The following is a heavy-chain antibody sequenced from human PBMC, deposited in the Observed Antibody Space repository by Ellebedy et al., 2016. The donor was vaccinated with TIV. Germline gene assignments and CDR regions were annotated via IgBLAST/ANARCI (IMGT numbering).Heavy chain of an antibody. Sequence: PGGSLRLSCGGSGFSFSSYSMVWIRQAPGKGLEWVSYISSSGSDISYAVSVKCRFTISRDNAKNSLYLQMNSLRAEDTALYYCVRYGDEAFDIWGQGTMLTVST. CDR1: GFSFSSYS. D-gene: IGHD7-27*01. CDR3: VRYGDEAFDI. J-gene: IGHJ3*02. CDR2: ISSSGSDI. V-gene: IGHV3-48*01.